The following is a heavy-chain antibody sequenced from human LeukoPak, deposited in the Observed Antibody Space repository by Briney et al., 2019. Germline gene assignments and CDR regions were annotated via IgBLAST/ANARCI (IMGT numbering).Heavy chain of an antibody. CDR2: IYYSGST. J-gene: IGHJ5*02. CDR1: GGSISSSSYY. V-gene: IGHV4-39*01. CDR3: ASQGVTMIVVVGNWFDP. D-gene: IGHD3-22*01. Sequence: SETLSLTCTVSGGSISSSSYYWGWIRQPPGQGLEWIGSIYYSGSTYYNPSLKSRVTISVDTSKNQFSLKLSSVTAADTAVYYCASQGVTMIVVVGNWFDPWGQGTLVTVSS.